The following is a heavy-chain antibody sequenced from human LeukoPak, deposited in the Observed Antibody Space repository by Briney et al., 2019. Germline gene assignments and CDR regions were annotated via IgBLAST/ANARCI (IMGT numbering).Heavy chain of an antibody. J-gene: IGHJ4*02. D-gene: IGHD1-1*01. CDR3: AKTSTRSDY. Sequence: PGGSLRLSCAASGFTFDDYTMHWVRQAPGKGLEWVSLISWDGGSTYYADSVKGRFTISRDNSKNTLYLQMNSLRAEDTAVYYCAKTSTRSDYWGQGTLVTVSS. CDR1: GFTFDDYT. CDR2: ISWDGGST. V-gene: IGHV3-43*01.